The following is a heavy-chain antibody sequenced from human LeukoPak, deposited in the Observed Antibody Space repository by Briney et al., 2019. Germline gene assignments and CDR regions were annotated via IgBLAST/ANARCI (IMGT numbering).Heavy chain of an antibody. V-gene: IGHV4-38-2*02. D-gene: IGHD3-9*01. CDR2: IYHSGST. J-gene: IGHJ4*02. CDR3: ARDQGSRGYDILTAYYPLGY. Sequence: ASETLSLTCTVSGYSITSGYYWGWIRQPPGKGLEWIGSIYHSGSTYYNPSLKSRVTISVDTSKNQFSLKLTSVTAADTAVYYCARDQGSRGYDILTAYYPLGYWGQGTLVTVSS. CDR1: GYSITSGYY.